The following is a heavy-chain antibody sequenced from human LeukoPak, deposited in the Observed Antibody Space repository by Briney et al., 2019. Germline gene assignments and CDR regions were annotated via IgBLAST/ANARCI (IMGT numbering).Heavy chain of an antibody. V-gene: IGHV4-4*02. D-gene: IGHD4-17*01. Sequence: SGTLSLTCAVSGGSISSSNWWSWVRQPPGKGLEWIGEIYHSGSTNYNPSLKSRVTISVDKSKNQFSLKLSSVTAADTAVYYYARSSTAELPDAFDIWGQGTMVTVSS. CDR3: ARSSTAELPDAFDI. CDR2: IYHSGST. J-gene: IGHJ3*02. CDR1: GGSISSSNW.